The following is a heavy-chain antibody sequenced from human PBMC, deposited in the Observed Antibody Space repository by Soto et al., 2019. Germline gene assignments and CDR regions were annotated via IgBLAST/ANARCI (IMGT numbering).Heavy chain of an antibody. CDR2: ISGSGGNA. Sequence: GGSLRLSCAASGFTFSSYAMSWVRQARGKGLEWVSTISGSGGNAYYADSVKGRFSISRDNSKNTLRLQMNSLRADDTAVYYCAKTNILWGQGTLVTVSS. J-gene: IGHJ4*02. V-gene: IGHV3-23*01. CDR1: GFTFSSYA. CDR3: AKTNIL.